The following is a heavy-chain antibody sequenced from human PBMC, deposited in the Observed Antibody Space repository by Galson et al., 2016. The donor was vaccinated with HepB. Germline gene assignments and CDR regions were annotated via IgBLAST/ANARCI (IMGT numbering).Heavy chain of an antibody. Sequence: SVKVSCKASGGTFTTYSISWVRQAPGLGLEWMGGIISMFGTANYAQKFQGRVTITADESTSTAYMEVNRLRSEDTAVYYCATGNDGYDFFDFWGQGTLVTVSS. J-gene: IGHJ4*02. CDR1: GGTFTTYS. V-gene: IGHV1-69*13. D-gene: IGHD5-18*01. CDR2: IISMFGTA. CDR3: ATGNDGYDFFDF.